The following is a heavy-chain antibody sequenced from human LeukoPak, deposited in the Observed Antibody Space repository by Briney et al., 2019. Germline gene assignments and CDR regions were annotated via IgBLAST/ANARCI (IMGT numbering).Heavy chain of an antibody. CDR1: GFIFSTYG. CDR2: IGTAGDT. V-gene: IGHV3-13*01. D-gene: IGHD3-22*01. Sequence: GGSLRLSCAASGFIFSTYGFHWVRQATGKGLEWVSGIGTAGDTYYPGSVKGRFTISRENAKNSLYLQMNSLRAEDTAVYYCAKNIAPYYYDSSGYPFGVNYWGQGTLVTVSS. CDR3: AKNIAPYYYDSSGYPFGVNY. J-gene: IGHJ4*02.